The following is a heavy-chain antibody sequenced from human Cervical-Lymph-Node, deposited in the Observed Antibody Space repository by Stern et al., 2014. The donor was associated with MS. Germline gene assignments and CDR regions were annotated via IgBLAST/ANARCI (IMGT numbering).Heavy chain of an antibody. CDR2: IYYSGTT. V-gene: IGHV4-31*03. Sequence: QVQLQESGPGLVKPSQTLSLTCSVSGGSMSSGDYFWPWIRQQPGKGLEWIGYIYYSGTTYYNPSLKGRITMSVDKSKNQFSLRLTYLTAADTAVYYCAREGEMATVFDYWGPGTLVSVSS. CDR3: AREGEMATVFDY. D-gene: IGHD5-24*01. J-gene: IGHJ4*02. CDR1: GGSMSSGDYF.